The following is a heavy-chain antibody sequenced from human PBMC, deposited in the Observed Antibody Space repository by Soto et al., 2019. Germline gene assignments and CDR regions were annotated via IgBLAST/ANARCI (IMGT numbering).Heavy chain of an antibody. CDR1: GFTFSSYS. CDR2: ISSSSSYI. CDR3: ARDLSRRNYYYDYYLDV. V-gene: IGHV3-21*01. J-gene: IGHJ6*03. Sequence: EVQLVESGGGLVKPGGSLRLSCAASGFTFSSYSMNWVRQAPGKGLEWVSSISSSSSYIYYADSVKGRFTISRDNAKNSLYLQMNSLRAEHTAVYYCARDLSRRNYYYDYYLDVWGKGTTVTVSS.